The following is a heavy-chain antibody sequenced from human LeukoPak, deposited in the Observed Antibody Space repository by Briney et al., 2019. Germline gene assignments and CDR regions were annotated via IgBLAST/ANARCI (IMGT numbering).Heavy chain of an antibody. D-gene: IGHD1-26*01. Sequence: PSETLSLTCDVSGGSVRSYWWGWVRQPAGKGLQWLGRIYSTGSTRFNPSLKSRLTLSIDTSTNQFSLKLTSVTAADTAVYFCARQGYTVSYYFLDYWSQGTLVTVSS. V-gene: IGHV4-4*07. CDR1: GGSVRSYW. CDR3: ARQGYTVSYYFLDY. CDR2: IYSTGST. J-gene: IGHJ4*02.